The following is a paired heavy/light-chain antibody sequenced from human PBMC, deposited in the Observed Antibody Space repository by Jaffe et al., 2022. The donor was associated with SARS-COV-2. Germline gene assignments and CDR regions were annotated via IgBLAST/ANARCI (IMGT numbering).Heavy chain of an antibody. V-gene: IGHV4-39*01. D-gene: IGHD3-10*01. J-gene: IGHJ3*02. CDR2: IYYSGST. CDR3: ARVGSGSYAFDI. CDR1: GGSISNSNYY. Sequence: QLQLQESGPGLVKPSETLSLTCTVSGGSISNSNYYWGWIRQPPGKGLEWIGRIYYSGSTYYNPSLKSRVTISVDTSNNQFSLKLSSVTAADTAVYYCARVGSGSYAFDIWGQGTMVTVSS.
Light chain of an antibody. CDR2: RNN. CDR1: SNNVGNQG. CDR3: SAWDSSLSAWV. Sequence: QAGLTQPPSVSKGLRQTATLTCTGNSNNVGNQGAVWLQQHQGHPPKLLSYRNNNRPSGISERLSASRSGNTASLTITGLQPEDEADYYCSAWDSSLSAWVFGGGTKLTVL. J-gene: IGLJ3*02. V-gene: IGLV10-54*01.